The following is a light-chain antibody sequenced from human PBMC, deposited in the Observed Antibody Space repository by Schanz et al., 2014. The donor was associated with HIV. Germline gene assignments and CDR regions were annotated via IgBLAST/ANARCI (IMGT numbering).Light chain of an antibody. J-gene: IGLJ2*01. CDR3: NSYTRTSTPV. CDR2: DVN. V-gene: IGLV2-14*03. CDR1: SSDIGAYNY. Sequence: QSVLTQPASVSGSPGQSITISCTGTSSDIGAYNYVSWYQQHPGKAPKLMIYDVNIRPSGVSNRFSGSKSGNTASLTISGLQAEDEADYYCNSYTRTSTPVFGGGTKVTVL.